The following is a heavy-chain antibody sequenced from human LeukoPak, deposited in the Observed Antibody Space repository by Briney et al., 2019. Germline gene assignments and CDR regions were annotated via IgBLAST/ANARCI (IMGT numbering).Heavy chain of an antibody. V-gene: IGHV4-59*01. CDR3: AIGSDSSGGDY. Sequence: SETLSLTCTVSGGSISSYYWSWIRQPPGKGLEWIGYIYYSGSTNYNPSLKSRVSISVDTSKNQFSLKLSSVTAADTAVYYCAIGSDSSGGDYWGQGTLVTVSS. CDR1: GGSISSYY. D-gene: IGHD6-19*01. CDR2: IYYSGST. J-gene: IGHJ4*02.